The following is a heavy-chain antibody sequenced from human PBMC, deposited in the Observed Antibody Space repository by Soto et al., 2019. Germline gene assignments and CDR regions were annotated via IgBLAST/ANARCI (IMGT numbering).Heavy chain of an antibody. CDR2: IYYSGST. CDR1: GGSISSGGYY. Sequence: QVQLQESGPGLVKPSQTLSLTCTVSGGSISSGGYYWSWIRQHPGKGLEWIGYIYYSGSTYYNPSLKSRVTISVDTSKNQFSLKLSSVTAADTAVYYCARDRKGIAARPRAPYGMDVWGQGPTVTVSS. J-gene: IGHJ6*02. CDR3: ARDRKGIAARPRAPYGMDV. D-gene: IGHD6-6*01. V-gene: IGHV4-31*03.